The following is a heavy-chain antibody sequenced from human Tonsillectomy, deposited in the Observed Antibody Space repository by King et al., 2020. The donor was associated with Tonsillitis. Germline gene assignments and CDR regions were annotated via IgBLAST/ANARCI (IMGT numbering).Heavy chain of an antibody. V-gene: IGHV1-18*04. J-gene: IGHJ3*02. CDR3: AIADDSSGYYNAFDI. CDR2: ISAYNGNT. D-gene: IGHD3-22*01. Sequence: VQLVESGAEVKKPGASVKVSCKASGYTFTSYAISWVRQAPGQGLEWMGWISAYNGNTNYAQKFQGRVTMTTDTSTGTAYMDLRSLRSDDTAVYYCAIADDSSGYYNAFDIWGQGTMVTVSS. CDR1: GYTFTSYA.